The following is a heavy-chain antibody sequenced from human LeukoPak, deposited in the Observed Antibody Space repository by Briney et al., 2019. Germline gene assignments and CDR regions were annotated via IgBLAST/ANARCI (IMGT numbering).Heavy chain of an antibody. Sequence: ASVRVSCKASGGTFSSYAISWVRQAPGQGLEWMGRIIPILGIANYAQKFQGRVTITADKSTSTAYMELSSLRSEDTAVYYCARVDCSGGSCYPYYYYYGMDVWGQGTTVTVSS. D-gene: IGHD2-15*01. V-gene: IGHV1-69*04. CDR2: IIPILGIA. J-gene: IGHJ6*02. CDR3: ARVDCSGGSCYPYYYYYGMDV. CDR1: GGTFSSYA.